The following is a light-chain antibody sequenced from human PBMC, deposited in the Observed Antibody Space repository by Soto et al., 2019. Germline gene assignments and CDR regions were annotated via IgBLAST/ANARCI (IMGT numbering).Light chain of an antibody. CDR1: ESITTW. J-gene: IGKJ4*01. CDR3: QQYLTYSALS. V-gene: IGKV1-5*03. CDR2: KAS. Sequence: KRTQSPSSLSASVGDTVTITCRASESITTWVAWYQQKTGKAPTLLIYKASTVESGVPSRFSGRGSGTDFALTISSLQPDDVATYYCQQYLTYSALSFGGGTKVDIK.